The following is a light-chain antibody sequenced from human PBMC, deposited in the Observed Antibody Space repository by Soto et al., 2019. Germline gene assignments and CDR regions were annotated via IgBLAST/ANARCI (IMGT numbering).Light chain of an antibody. CDR2: EVS. J-gene: IGLJ2*01. V-gene: IGLV2-8*01. CDR1: SSDVGEYKY. CDR3: SAYTGTNAYIGTNHVV. Sequence: QSVLTQPPSASGSPGQSVTISCTGTSSDVGEYKYVSWYQHHPGKAPRLMIYEVSKRPSGVPDRFSGSKSGNTASLTVSGLQTEDEATYYCSAYTGTNAYIGTNHVVFGGGTKVTVL.